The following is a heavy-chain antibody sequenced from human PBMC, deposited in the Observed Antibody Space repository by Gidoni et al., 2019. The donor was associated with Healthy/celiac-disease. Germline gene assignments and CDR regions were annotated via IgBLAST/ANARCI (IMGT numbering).Heavy chain of an antibody. CDR2: TYYRSKWYN. V-gene: IGHV6-1*01. D-gene: IGHD3-22*01. Sequence: QVQLQQSGPGLVKPSQTLSLTCAISGDSVSSNTAAWNWIRQSPSRGLEWLGRTYYRSKWYNDYAVSVKSRITINPDTSKNQFSLQLNSVTPEDTAVYYCARDGGGGYDSSGYSNAFDIWGQGTMVTVSS. CDR3: ARDGGGGYDSSGYSNAFDI. J-gene: IGHJ3*02. CDR1: GDSVSSNTAA.